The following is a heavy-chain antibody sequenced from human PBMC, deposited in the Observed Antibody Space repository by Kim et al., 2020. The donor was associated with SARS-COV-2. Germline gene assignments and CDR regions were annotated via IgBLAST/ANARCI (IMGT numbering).Heavy chain of an antibody. J-gene: IGHJ4*02. Sequence: GGSLRLSCAASGFTFSTYAMSWVRQAPGKGLEWVSAISGSGVSTYYADSVKGRFTISRDNSKNTLYLQMNSLRAEDTAVYYCAKGAPHNWNYAYYFDYWGQGTLVTVSS. D-gene: IGHD1-7*01. CDR2: ISGSGVST. CDR3: AKGAPHNWNYAYYFDY. V-gene: IGHV3-23*01. CDR1: GFTFSTYA.